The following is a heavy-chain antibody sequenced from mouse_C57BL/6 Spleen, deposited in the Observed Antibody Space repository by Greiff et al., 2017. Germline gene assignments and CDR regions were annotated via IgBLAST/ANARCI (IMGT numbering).Heavy chain of an antibody. CDR3: TLDDVAFDY. J-gene: IGHJ2*01. CDR1: GYTFTSYW. CDR2: IDPSDSYT. V-gene: IGHV1-50*01. Sequence: QVQLQQPGAELVKPGASVKLSCKASGYTFTSYWMQWVKQRPGQGLEWIGEIDPSDSYTNYNQKFKGKSTLTVDTSSSTAYMQLSSLTSEDSAVYYCTLDDVAFDYWGQGTTLTVSS. D-gene: IGHD2-12*01.